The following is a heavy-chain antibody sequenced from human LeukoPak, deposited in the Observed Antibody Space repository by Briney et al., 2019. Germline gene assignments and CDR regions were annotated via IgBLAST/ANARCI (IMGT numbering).Heavy chain of an antibody. CDR2: IGPHSTFT. D-gene: IGHD2/OR15-2a*01. J-gene: IGHJ4*02. Sequence: AASVKVSFTSSGFTFTDHYIHWVRQGPGQGLEWMGYIGPHSTFTSSPQEFQGRVTMTRDASMSTAYMELTRLTSDDTAVYYCVREGEGPLSKDFDYWGQGTLVTVSS. CDR3: VREGEGPLSKDFDY. CDR1: GFTFTDHY. V-gene: IGHV1-2*02.